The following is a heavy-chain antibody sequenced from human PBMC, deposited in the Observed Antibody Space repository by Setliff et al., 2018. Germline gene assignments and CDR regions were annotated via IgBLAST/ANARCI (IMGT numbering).Heavy chain of an antibody. D-gene: IGHD5-18*01. Sequence: SVKVSCKASGAPLSSYGISWVRQAPGQGLEWMGGTIPMFGSTTYAQKFQGRVTIITDESTTTAYMELSSLGSEDTAVYYCVREGVDTRSSTDYRYYMDVWGKGTTVTVSS. J-gene: IGHJ6*03. CDR1: GAPLSSYG. CDR3: VREGVDTRSSTDYRYYMDV. V-gene: IGHV1-69*05. CDR2: TIPMFGST.